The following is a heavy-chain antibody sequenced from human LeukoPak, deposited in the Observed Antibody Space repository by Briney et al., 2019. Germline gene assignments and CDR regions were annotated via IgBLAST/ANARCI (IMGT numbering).Heavy chain of an antibody. CDR2: ISGSGGST. CDR3: AKDDYGDYVLIDY. CDR1: GFTFSSYA. Sequence: GGSLRLACAASGFTFSSYAMSWVRQAPGKGLEWVSAISGSGGSTYYADSVKGRFTISRDNSKNTLYLQMNSLRAEDTAVYYCAKDDYGDYVLIDYWGQGTLVTVSS. D-gene: IGHD4-17*01. V-gene: IGHV3-23*01. J-gene: IGHJ4*02.